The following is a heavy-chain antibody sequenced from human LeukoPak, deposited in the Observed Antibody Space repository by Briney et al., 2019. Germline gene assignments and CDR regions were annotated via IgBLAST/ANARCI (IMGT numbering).Heavy chain of an antibody. Sequence: PGGSLRLSCAASGFTFSSYAMSWVRQAPGKGLEWVSAISGSGGSTYYADSVKGRFTISRDNSKNTLYLQMNSLRAEDTAVYYCAKDRLAPFYYYYYMDVWGKGTTVTVSS. CDR3: AKDRLAPFYYYYYMDV. D-gene: IGHD5/OR15-5a*01. CDR2: ISGSGGST. V-gene: IGHV3-23*01. J-gene: IGHJ6*03. CDR1: GFTFSSYA.